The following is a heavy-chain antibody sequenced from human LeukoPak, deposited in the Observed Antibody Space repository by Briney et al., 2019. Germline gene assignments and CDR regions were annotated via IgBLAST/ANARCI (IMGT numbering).Heavy chain of an antibody. D-gene: IGHD3-10*01. CDR3: ARDKRYYGSGSYNGNWFDP. Sequence: GGSLRLSCAASGFTFSSYGMHWVRQAPGKGLEWVAFIRYDGSNKYYADSVKGRFTISRDNSKNTLYLQMNSLRAEDTAVYYCARDKRYYGSGSYNGNWFDPWGQGTLVTVSS. V-gene: IGHV3-30*02. CDR1: GFTFSSYG. CDR2: IRYDGSNK. J-gene: IGHJ5*02.